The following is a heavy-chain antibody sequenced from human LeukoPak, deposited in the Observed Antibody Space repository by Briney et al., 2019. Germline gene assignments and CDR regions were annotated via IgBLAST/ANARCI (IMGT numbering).Heavy chain of an antibody. V-gene: IGHV3-30*03. D-gene: IGHD5-18*01. Sequence: PGRSLRLSCAASGFTFSSYGMHWVRQAPGKGLEWVAVISYDGSNKYYADSVKGRFTISRDNSKNTLYLQMNSLRAEDTAVYYCARDYARDTAMVWGQGTLVTVSS. CDR3: ARDYARDTAMV. J-gene: IGHJ4*02. CDR1: GFTFSSYG. CDR2: ISYDGSNK.